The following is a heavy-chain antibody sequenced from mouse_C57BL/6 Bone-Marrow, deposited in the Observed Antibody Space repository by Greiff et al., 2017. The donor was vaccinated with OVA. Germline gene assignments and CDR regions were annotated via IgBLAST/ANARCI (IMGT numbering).Heavy chain of an antibody. CDR3: ARKGWGNYYFDY. J-gene: IGHJ2*01. Sequence: EVQLQQSGPELVKPGASVKISCKASGYTFTDYYMNWVKQSHGKSLEWIGDINPNNGGTSYTQKFKGKATLTVDKSSSTAYMELRSLTSEDSAVYYCARKGWGNYYFDYWGQGTTLTVSA. D-gene: IGHD2-1*01. V-gene: IGHV1-26*01. CDR2: INPNNGGT. CDR1: GYTFTDYY.